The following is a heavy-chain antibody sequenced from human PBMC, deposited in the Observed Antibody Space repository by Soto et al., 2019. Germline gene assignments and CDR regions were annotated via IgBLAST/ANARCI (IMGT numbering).Heavy chain of an antibody. CDR1: GGSISGGADY. CDR3: TRGSSSWPYYFDY. J-gene: IGHJ4*02. Sequence: SETLSLTCTVSGGSISGGADYGNWIRQHPGKGLEWIGYIYYSGSTYYNPSLKSRVTISLDTSKNQFSLKLSSVTAADAAVYYCTRGSSSWPYYFDYWGQGTLVTVSS. CDR2: IYYSGST. D-gene: IGHD6-13*01. V-gene: IGHV4-31*03.